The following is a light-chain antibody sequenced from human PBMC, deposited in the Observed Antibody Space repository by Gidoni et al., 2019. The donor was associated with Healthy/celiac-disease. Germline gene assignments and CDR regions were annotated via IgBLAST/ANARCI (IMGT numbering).Light chain of an antibody. J-gene: IGKJ4*01. V-gene: IGKV3-11*01. CDR1: QSVSSY. CDR2: DAS. CDR3: QQRSNWPALT. Sequence: ELALTQPPATLSSSPGVRAAISCRASQSVSSYLAWYQQKPGQAPRLLIYDASNRATGIPARFSGSGSGTDFTLTISSLEPEDFAVYYCQQRSNWPALTFGGGTKVEIK.